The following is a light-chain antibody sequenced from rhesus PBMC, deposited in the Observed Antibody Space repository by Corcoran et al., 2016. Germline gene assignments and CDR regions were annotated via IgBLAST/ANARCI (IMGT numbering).Light chain of an antibody. CDR3: QQRNSYPPT. CDR1: QGISSY. Sequence: DIQMTQSPSSLSASVGDRVTITCRASQGISSYLAWYQQKPGKAPKLLIYKASTLQSGVPSMFSGSGSGTDFTLTISSLQPDDFATYYCQQRNSYPPTFGGGTKVEIK. CDR2: KAS. J-gene: IGKJ4*01. V-gene: IGKV1-25*01.